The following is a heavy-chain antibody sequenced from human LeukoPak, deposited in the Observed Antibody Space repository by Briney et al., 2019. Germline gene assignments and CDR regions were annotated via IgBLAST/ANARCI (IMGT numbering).Heavy chain of an antibody. J-gene: IGHJ6*02. D-gene: IGHD3-10*01. V-gene: IGHV3-33*08. CDR2: IWYDGSNK. Sequence: GGSLRLSCAASGFTFSSYWMSWVRQAPGKGLEWVAVIWYDGSNKYYADSVKGRFTISRDNSKNTLYLQMNSLRAEDTAVYYCAREESGVWGQGTTVTVSS. CDR1: GFTFSSYW. CDR3: AREESGV.